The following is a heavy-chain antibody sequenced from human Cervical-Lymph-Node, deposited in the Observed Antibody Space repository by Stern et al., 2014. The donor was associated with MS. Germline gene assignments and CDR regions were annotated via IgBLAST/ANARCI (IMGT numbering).Heavy chain of an antibody. CDR3: ARSWEPPTLDY. D-gene: IGHD1-26*01. Sequence: VQSGGSLRLSCAASGFTVSYNYMSWVRQAPGKGLEWVSVLFSGGSTYYADSVKGRFTISRDSSKNTLYLQMNSLGVADTAVYSCARSWEPPTLDYGGQGPLVTVSS. CDR2: LFSGGST. V-gene: IGHV3-66*02. J-gene: IGHJ4*02. CDR1: GFTVSYNY.